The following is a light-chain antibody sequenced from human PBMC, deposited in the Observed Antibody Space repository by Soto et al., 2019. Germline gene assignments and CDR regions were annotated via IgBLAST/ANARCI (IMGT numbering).Light chain of an antibody. Sequence: EIVMRQPPATVSVSRRERVTLSCRAGQSVSSKLAWYQQKPGQAPRLLIYGASTRATGIPARFSGSGSGTEFTLTISSLQSEDFAVYYCQQYDNWPRTFGQGTKVDIK. CDR2: GAS. CDR3: QQYDNWPRT. J-gene: IGKJ1*01. V-gene: IGKV3-15*01. CDR1: QSVSSK.